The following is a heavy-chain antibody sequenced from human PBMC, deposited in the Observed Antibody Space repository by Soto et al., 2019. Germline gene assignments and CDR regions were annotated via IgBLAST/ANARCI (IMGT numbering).Heavy chain of an antibody. CDR2: IYYSGSN. CDR3: ASINIGSNRLDY. D-gene: IGHD3-10*01. Sequence: QVQLQESGPGLVKPSQTLSLTCTVSGGSISSGDYYWSWIRQPPGKGLEWIGNIYYSGSNYYNPSIKSRVTISVDTHNNDLSLKLRSVTAADAAVYYLASINIGSNRLDYCGQGTLVSVSS. CDR1: GGSISSGDYY. J-gene: IGHJ4*02. V-gene: IGHV4-30-4*01.